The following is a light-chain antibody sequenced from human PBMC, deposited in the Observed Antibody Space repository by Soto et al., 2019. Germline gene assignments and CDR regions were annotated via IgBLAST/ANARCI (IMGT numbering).Light chain of an antibody. CDR1: QSISSR. V-gene: IGKV1-5*01. CDR2: DAS. CDR3: QQYNSYPIT. J-gene: IGKJ5*01. Sequence: DIQMTQSPSTLYTSVGDRITITCRSSQSISSRLAWYQQKPGKAPKLLIYDASSLESGVPSRFSGSGSGTEFTLTISSLQPDDFATYYCQQYNSYPITFGQGTRLEN.